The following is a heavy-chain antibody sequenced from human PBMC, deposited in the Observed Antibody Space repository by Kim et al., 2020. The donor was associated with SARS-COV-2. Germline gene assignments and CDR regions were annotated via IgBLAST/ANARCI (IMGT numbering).Heavy chain of an antibody. D-gene: IGHD1-26*01. CDR3: ALLVGAHKHDAFDI. CDR2: ISYDGSNK. J-gene: IGHJ3*02. CDR1: GFTFSSYG. V-gene: IGHV3-30*03. Sequence: GGSLRLSCAASGFTFSSYGMHWVRQAPGKGLEWVAVISYDGSNKYYADSVKGRFTISRDNSKNTLYLQMNSLRAEDTAVYYCALLVGAHKHDAFDIWGQGTMVTVSS.